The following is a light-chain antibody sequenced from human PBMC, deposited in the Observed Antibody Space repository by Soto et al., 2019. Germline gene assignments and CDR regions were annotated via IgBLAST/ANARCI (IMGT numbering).Light chain of an antibody. CDR2: GNS. Sequence: QSVLTQPPSVSGAPGQRVTISCTGSSSNIGAGYDVHWYQQLPGTAPKLLIYGNSNRPSGVPDRFSGSKSGTSASLAITGLQAEYEADYYCQSYVSSLSGWVFGGGTQVPVL. CDR1: SSNIGAGYD. CDR3: QSYVSSLSGWV. V-gene: IGLV1-40*01. J-gene: IGLJ3*02.